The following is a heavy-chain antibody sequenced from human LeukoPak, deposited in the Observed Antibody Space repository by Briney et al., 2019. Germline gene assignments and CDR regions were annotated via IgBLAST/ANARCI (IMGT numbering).Heavy chain of an antibody. D-gene: IGHD4-11*01. CDR2: TRNKANSDTT. Sequence: GGSLRLSCASSGFTFSDHYMDWLRQAPGKGLEWVGRTRNKANSDTTEYAASVKGRFTISRDDSKNSLYLQMNSLKTEDTAVYYCASEGIQFRSFDSWGQGTLVTVSS. CDR3: ASEGIQFRSFDS. V-gene: IGHV3-72*01. J-gene: IGHJ4*02. CDR1: GFTFSDHY.